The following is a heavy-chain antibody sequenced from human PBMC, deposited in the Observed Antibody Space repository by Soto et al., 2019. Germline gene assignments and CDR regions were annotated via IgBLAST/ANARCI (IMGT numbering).Heavy chain of an antibody. V-gene: IGHV3-48*03. CDR1: GFTFSSYE. Sequence: QTGGSLRLSCAASGFTFSSYEMNWVRQAPGKGLEWVSYISSSGSTIYYADSVKGRFTISRDNAKNSLYLQMNSLRAEDTAVYYCARVPGYGGNSWFDLWGQGTLVTVSS. D-gene: IGHD2-21*02. CDR2: ISSSGSTI. J-gene: IGHJ5*02. CDR3: ARVPGYGGNSWFDL.